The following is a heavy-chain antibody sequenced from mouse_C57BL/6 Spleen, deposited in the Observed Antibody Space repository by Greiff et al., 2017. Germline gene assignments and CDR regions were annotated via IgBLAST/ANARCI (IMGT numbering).Heavy chain of an antibody. CDR1: GYTFTDYY. D-gene: IGHD2-2*01. CDR3: ARRIYYGYDGYAMDY. CDR2: INPNNGGT. J-gene: IGHJ4*01. Sequence: EVQLQQSGPELVKPGASVKLSCKASGYTFTDYYMNWVKQSHGKSLEWIGDINPNNGGTSYNQKFKGKATLTVDKSSSTAYMELRSLTSEDSAVYYCARRIYYGYDGYAMDYWGQGTSVTVSS. V-gene: IGHV1-26*01.